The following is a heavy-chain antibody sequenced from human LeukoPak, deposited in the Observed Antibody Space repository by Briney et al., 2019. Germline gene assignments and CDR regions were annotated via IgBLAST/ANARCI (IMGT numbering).Heavy chain of an antibody. D-gene: IGHD1-1*01. CDR3: AKVVGTSGWYFDY. CDR1: GFTFSNYA. Sequence: GGSLRLSCAASGFTFSNYAMSWVRQAPGKGLEWVSGIAGRSTYYADSVKGRFTISRDISKNTLYVQMNSLRAEDTAVYYCAKVVGTSGWYFDYWGQGTLVTVSS. CDR2: IAGRST. V-gene: IGHV3-23*01. J-gene: IGHJ4*02.